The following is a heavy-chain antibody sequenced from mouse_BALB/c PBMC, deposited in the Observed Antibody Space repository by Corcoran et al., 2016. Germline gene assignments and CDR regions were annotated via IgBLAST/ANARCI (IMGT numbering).Heavy chain of an antibody. CDR1: GFNIKDTY. CDR3: ARATATTC. CDR2: IDPANGNT. V-gene: IGHV14-3*02. J-gene: IGHJ2*01. Sequence: EVQLQQSGAELVKPGASVKLSCTASGFNIKDTYMHWVKQRPEQDLEWIGRIDPANGNTKYDPRFQGKATITADTSSNTAYLQLSSLTSEDTAVYYCARATATTCWGQGTTLTVSS. D-gene: IGHD1-2*01.